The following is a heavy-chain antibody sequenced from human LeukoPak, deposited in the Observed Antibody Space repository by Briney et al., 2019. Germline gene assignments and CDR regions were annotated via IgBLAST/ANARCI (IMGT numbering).Heavy chain of an antibody. CDR2: ISSSSSYI. J-gene: IGHJ4*02. CDR3: ARDRQQLWLKEGSFDY. V-gene: IGHV3-21*01. Sequence: GGALRLSCAASGFTFSSYSMNWVRQAPGKGLEWVSSISSSSSYIYYADSVKGRFTISRDNAKNSLYLQMNSLRAEDTAVYYCARDRQQLWLKEGSFDYWGQGTLVTVSS. CDR1: GFTFSSYS. D-gene: IGHD5-18*01.